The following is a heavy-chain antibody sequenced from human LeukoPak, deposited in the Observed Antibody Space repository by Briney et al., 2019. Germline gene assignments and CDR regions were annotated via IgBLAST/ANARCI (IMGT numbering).Heavy chain of an antibody. Sequence: GGSLRLSCAASGFTFSSYEMNWVRQAPGKGLEWVSSISSSSSYIYYADSVKGRFTISRDNAKNSLYLQMNSLRAEDTAVYYCARAGRIRLGELSLDAFDIWGQGTMVTVSS. D-gene: IGHD3-16*02. J-gene: IGHJ3*02. CDR2: ISSSSSYI. CDR3: ARAGRIRLGELSLDAFDI. CDR1: GFTFSSYE. V-gene: IGHV3-21*01.